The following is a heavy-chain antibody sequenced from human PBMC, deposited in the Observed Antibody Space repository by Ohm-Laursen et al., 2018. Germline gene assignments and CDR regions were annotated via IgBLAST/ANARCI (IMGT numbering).Heavy chain of an antibody. Sequence: LRPFCTASGFTFSNYVLNRVRQPPGKGLEWIGELNHRESTNYNPSLKSRVTISVDTSKNQFSLKLSSVTAADTAVYYCARVKQWLIYAFDIWGQGTMVTVSS. CDR1: GFTFSNYV. D-gene: IGHD6-19*01. J-gene: IGHJ3*02. CDR2: LNHREST. CDR3: ARVKQWLIYAFDI. V-gene: IGHV4-34*01.